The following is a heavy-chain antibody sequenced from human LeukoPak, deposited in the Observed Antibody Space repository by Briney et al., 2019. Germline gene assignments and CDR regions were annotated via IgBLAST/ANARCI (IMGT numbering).Heavy chain of an antibody. D-gene: IGHD1-26*01. J-gene: IGHJ4*02. CDR2: ISGSGGST. V-gene: IGHV3-23*01. CDR1: GFTFSSDA. CDR3: AKPVSAWELLPDY. Sequence: GSLRLSCAAAGFTFSSDAMSGVRQAPGKGLGLVSAISGSGGSTYSADSVKGRFTISRDNSKNTLYLQMHSLRAEDTAVYYCAKPVSAWELLPDYWGQGTLVTVSS.